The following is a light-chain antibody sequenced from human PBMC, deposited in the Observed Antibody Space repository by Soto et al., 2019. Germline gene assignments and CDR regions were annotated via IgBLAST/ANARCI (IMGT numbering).Light chain of an antibody. CDR1: QSLLHSNGYNC. CDR2: LGS. J-gene: IGKJ3*01. Sequence: DIVMTQSPLSLPVTPGEPASISCRSSQSLLHSNGYNCLDWYLQQPGQSPQLLIYLGSNRASGVPDRFSGSGSGTDFTLKISRVEAEDVGVYYCMQALQTPFTFGPGTKVDIK. V-gene: IGKV2-28*01. CDR3: MQALQTPFT.